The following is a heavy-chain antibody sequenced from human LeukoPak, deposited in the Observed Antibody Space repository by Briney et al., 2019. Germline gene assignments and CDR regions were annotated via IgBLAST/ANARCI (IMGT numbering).Heavy chain of an antibody. Sequence: GGSLRLSCAASGFTFSSYAMSWVRQAPGKGLEWVSGITSSGDSTYYADSVKGRFTISRDNSKNTLYLQMNSLRAEDTAVYYCAREILGGFNPGAYWGQGTLVTVSS. CDR3: AREILGGFNPGAY. V-gene: IGHV3-23*01. D-gene: IGHD1-14*01. CDR1: GFTFSSYA. J-gene: IGHJ4*02. CDR2: ITSSGDST.